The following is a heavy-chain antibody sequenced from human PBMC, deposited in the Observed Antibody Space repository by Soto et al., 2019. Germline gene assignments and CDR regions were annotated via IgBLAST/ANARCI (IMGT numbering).Heavy chain of an antibody. J-gene: IGHJ4*02. CDR3: ARDRGDGYNSGY. CDR2: IIPILGIA. CDR1: GGTFSSYT. V-gene: IGHV1-69*08. D-gene: IGHD5-12*01. Sequence: QVQLVQSGAEVKKPGSSVKVSCKASGGTFSSYTISWVRQAPGQGLEWMGRIIPILGIANYAQKFQGRVTITADKSTSTAYMELSSLRSEDTAVYYCARDRGDGYNSGYWGQGTLVTVSS.